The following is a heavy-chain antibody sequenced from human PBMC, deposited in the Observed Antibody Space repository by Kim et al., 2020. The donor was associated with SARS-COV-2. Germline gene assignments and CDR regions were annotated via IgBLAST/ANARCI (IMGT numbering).Heavy chain of an antibody. CDR2: INPNSGGT. CDR3: AREEVAYCGGDCYSGIDY. D-gene: IGHD2-21*01. V-gene: IGHV1-2*02. CDR1: GYTFTGYY. J-gene: IGHJ4*02. Sequence: ASVKVSCKASGYTFTGYYMHWVRQAPGQGLEWMGWINPNSGGTNYAQKFQGRVTMTRDTSISTAYMELSRPRSDDTAVYYCAREEVAYCGGDCYSGIDYWGQGTLVTVSS.